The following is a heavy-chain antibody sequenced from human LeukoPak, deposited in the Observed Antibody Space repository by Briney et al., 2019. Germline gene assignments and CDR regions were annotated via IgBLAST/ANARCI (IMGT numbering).Heavy chain of an antibody. V-gene: IGHV4/OR15-8*02. Sequence: SETLSLTCGVSGGXISGTNCWSWVRQPPGQGLEWIGEISLAGQTNYNPSLNGRVTMSLDKSSNQLSLHLTSVIAADTATYYCSRESGPFCPFGYWGQGTLVIVSS. CDR3: SRESGPFCPFGY. CDR2: ISLAGQT. CDR1: GGXISGTNC. D-gene: IGHD1-26*01. J-gene: IGHJ4*02.